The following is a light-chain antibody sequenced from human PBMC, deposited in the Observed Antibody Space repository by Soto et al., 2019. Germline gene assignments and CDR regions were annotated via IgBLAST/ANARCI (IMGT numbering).Light chain of an antibody. V-gene: IGKV2-28*01. CDR2: LGS. Sequence: DIVMTQSPLSLPVTPGEPASISCRSSQSLLHSNGYNYLDWYLQKPGQSPQLLIYLGSNRASGVPDRFSGSGSGTDFTLKISSAEAEDVWVYYCMQALQTPFTFGPGTKVDIK. CDR1: QSLLHSNGYNY. J-gene: IGKJ3*01. CDR3: MQALQTPFT.